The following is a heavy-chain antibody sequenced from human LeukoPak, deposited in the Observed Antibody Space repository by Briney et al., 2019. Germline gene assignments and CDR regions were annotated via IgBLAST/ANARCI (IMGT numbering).Heavy chain of an antibody. V-gene: IGHV3-30*02. CDR3: ARDRAYYYDSSGYSAEYFQH. Sequence: PGGSLRLSCAASGFTFSSYGMHWVRQAPGKGLEWVAFIRYDGSNKYYADSVKGRFTISRDNSKNTLYLQMNSLRAEDTAVYYCARDRAYYYDSSGYSAEYFQHWGQGTLVTVSS. CDR2: IRYDGSNK. CDR1: GFTFSSYG. D-gene: IGHD3-22*01. J-gene: IGHJ1*01.